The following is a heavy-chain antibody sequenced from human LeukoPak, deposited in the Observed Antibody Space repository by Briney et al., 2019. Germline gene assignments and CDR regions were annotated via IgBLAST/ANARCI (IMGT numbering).Heavy chain of an antibody. CDR3: AREGCSGGNCWFDP. D-gene: IGHD2-15*01. CDR2: IYSSGST. V-gene: IGHV4-59*01. J-gene: IGHJ5*02. Sequence: SETLSLTCTASGGSISRYYWSWIRQPPGRGLEWIGYIYSSGSTNYNPSLRSRVTISVDTSNDQFSLKLSSLTAADTAVYYCAREGCSGGNCWFDPWGQGTLVTVSS. CDR1: GGSISRYY.